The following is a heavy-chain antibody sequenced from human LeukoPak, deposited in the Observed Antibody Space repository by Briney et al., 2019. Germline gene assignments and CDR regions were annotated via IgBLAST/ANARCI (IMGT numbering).Heavy chain of an antibody. CDR3: AREHSSSSGSVSDF. D-gene: IGHD6-6*01. V-gene: IGHV3-48*02. J-gene: IGHJ4*02. CDR1: GFTFSSYN. Sequence: GGSLRLSCTASGFTFSSYNMNWVGQAPGKGLEWVSYISSSSSTIYYADSVKGRFTISRDNAKNSLYVQMNSLRDEDTAGYYCAREHSSSSGSVSDFWGQGTLVTVSS. CDR2: ISSSSSTI.